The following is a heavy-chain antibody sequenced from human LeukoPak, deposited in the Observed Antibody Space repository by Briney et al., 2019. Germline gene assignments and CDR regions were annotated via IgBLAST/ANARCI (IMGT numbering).Heavy chain of an antibody. V-gene: IGHV3-21*01. Sequence: GGSLRLSCAASGFTFSSYSMNWVRQAPGKGLEWVLSISSSSSYIYYADSVKGRFTISRDNAKNSLYLQMNSLRAEDTAVYCCARNLPYNYYGSGSYYTAIDYWGQGTLVTVSS. J-gene: IGHJ4*02. D-gene: IGHD3-10*01. CDR2: ISSSSSYI. CDR1: GFTFSSYS. CDR3: ARNLPYNYYGSGSYYTAIDY.